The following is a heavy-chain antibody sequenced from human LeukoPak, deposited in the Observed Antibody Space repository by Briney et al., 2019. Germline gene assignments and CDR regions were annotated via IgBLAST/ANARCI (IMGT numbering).Heavy chain of an antibody. D-gene: IGHD1-14*01. CDR1: GGSISNYY. V-gene: IGHV4-59*01. CDR2: IYYSGST. Sequence: PSETLSLTCSVSGGSISNYYWSWIRQPPGKGLEYIGHIYYSGSTNYNPAFKSRVTMTVDTSKNQFSLKLISVTAADTAVYYCARPKFTYNNEGLSVDVWGQGTTVTVSS. J-gene: IGHJ6*02. CDR3: ARPKFTYNNEGLSVDV.